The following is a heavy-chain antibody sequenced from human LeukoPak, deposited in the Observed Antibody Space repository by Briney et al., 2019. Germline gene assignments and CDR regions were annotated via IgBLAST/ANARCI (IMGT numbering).Heavy chain of an antibody. V-gene: IGHV1-8*01. J-gene: IGHJ3*02. CDR3: ARGNRLYSSSWSSLAFDI. D-gene: IGHD6-13*01. CDR2: VNPNSAYT. Sequence: ASVKVSCKASGYTFTSYDINWVRQAPGQGPEWMGWVNPNSAYTGYAQKFQGRVTMTRDTSIGTAYMEVSSLRSEDTAVYYCARGNRLYSSSWSSLAFDIWGRGTMVTVSS. CDR1: GYTFTSYD.